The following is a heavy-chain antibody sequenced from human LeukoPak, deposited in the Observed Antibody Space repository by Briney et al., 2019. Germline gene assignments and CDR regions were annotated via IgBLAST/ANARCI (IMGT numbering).Heavy chain of an antibody. CDR3: ARLRWQLVGPYFDY. CDR2: IYSSGNT. V-gene: IGHV4-59*01. J-gene: IGHJ4*02. CDR1: GDSIGTYY. D-gene: IGHD1-26*01. Sequence: SETLSLTCSFSGDSIGTYYWSWIRQSPGKGLEWIGHIYSSGNTDYNSSLKSRVTISVDTSKSQFSLRLSSVTATDTAVYYCARLRWQLVGPYFDYWGQGILVTVSS.